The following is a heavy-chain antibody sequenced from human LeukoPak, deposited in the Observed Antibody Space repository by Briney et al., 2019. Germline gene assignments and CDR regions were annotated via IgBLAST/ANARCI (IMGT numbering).Heavy chain of an antibody. CDR1: GGSINSTSSY. J-gene: IGHJ5*02. Sequence: SETLSLACSVSGGSINSTSSYWGWIRQSPGKGLEWIGSILYGGSTFYNPSLKSRVSISVDTSRSQFFLKLSSVPATDTAVYYCATRTYYSSGSFWNWFDPWGQGALVTVSS. CDR3: ATRTYYSSGSFWNWFDP. D-gene: IGHD3-10*01. V-gene: IGHV4-39*01. CDR2: ILYGGST.